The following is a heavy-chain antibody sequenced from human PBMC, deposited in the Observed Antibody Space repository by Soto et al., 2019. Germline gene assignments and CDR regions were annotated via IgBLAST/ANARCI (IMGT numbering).Heavy chain of an antibody. D-gene: IGHD3-10*01. CDR3: ARDAGITMVRGVKGYYYGMDV. V-gene: IGHV1-69*01. CDR2: IIPIFGTA. J-gene: IGHJ6*02. CDR1: GATFSSYA. Sequence: QVQLVQSGAEVKKPGSSVKVSCKASGATFSSYAISWVRQAPGQGLEWMGGIIPIFGTANYAQKFQGRVTITADESTSTAYMELSSLRSEDTAVYYCARDAGITMVRGVKGYYYGMDVWGQGTTVTVSS.